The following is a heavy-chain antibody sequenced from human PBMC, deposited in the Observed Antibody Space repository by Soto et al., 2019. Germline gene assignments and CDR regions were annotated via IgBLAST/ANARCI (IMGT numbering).Heavy chain of an antibody. CDR3: ARRTGWLCSSTSCYGGNWFDP. V-gene: IGHV4-39*01. D-gene: IGHD2-2*01. CDR2: IYYSGST. CDR1: GGSISSSSYY. J-gene: IGHJ5*02. Sequence: QLQLQESGPGLVKPSETLSLTCTVSGGSISSSSYYWGWIRQPPGKGLEWIGSIYYSGSTYYNPSLKSRVTISVDTSKNQFSLKLSSVTAADTAVYYCARRTGWLCSSTSCYGGNWFDPWGQGTLVTVSS.